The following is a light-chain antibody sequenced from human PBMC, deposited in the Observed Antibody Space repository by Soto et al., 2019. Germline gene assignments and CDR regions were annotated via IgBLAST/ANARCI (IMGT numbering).Light chain of an antibody. J-gene: IGLJ2*01. CDR3: AAWDNRLTLVV. CDR2: DDS. Sequence: QSVLTQPPSVSAAPGQQVTISCSGGSSNFGTNDVSWYQQLPGTAPKLLIYDDSKRPSGIPDRFSGSKSGTSATLGITGLLTGGEADYYCAAWDNRLTLVVFGGGTKLTVL. V-gene: IGLV1-51*01. CDR1: SSNFGTND.